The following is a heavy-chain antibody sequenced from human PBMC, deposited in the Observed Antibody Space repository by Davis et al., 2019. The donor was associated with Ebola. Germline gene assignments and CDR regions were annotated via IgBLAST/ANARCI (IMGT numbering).Heavy chain of an antibody. D-gene: IGHD2-15*01. CDR1: GYTFAAYG. CDR2: INPNSGNT. J-gene: IGHJ6*04. V-gene: IGHV1-8*02. CDR3: ARARVVVAAIVYYYGMDV. Sequence: ASVKVSCKASGYTFAAYGISWVRQAPGQGLEWMGRINPNSGNTGYAQKFQGRVTMTRNTSISTAYMELSSLRSEDTAVYYCARARVVVAAIVYYYGMDVWGKGTTVTVSS.